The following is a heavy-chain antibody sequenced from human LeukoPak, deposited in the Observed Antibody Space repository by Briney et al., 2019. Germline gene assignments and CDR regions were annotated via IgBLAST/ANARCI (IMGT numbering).Heavy chain of an antibody. CDR2: IYYSGST. Sequence: SETLSLTCTVSGGSINSYYWSWIRQPPGKGLEWIGSIYYSGSTYYNPSLKSRVTISVDTSKNQFSLKLSSVTAADTAVYYCARLGLQLWRRLDYWGQGTLVTVSS. V-gene: IGHV4-39*07. J-gene: IGHJ4*02. CDR3: ARLGLQLWRRLDY. D-gene: IGHD5-18*01. CDR1: GGSINSYY.